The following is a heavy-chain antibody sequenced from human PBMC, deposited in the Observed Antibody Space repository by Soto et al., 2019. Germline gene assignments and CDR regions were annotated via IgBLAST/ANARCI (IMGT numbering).Heavy chain of an antibody. D-gene: IGHD6-13*01. CDR1: GGTFSSYT. CDR3: ASRRYTAAGNWDWPRSFDY. CDR2: IIPILGIA. Sequence: QVQLVQSGAEVKKPGSSVKVSCKASGGTFSSYTISWVRQAPGQGLEWMGRIIPILGIANYAQKFQGRVTITADKSTSTAYMELSSLRSEDTAVYYCASRRYTAAGNWDWPRSFDYWGQGTLVTVSS. V-gene: IGHV1-69*02. J-gene: IGHJ4*02.